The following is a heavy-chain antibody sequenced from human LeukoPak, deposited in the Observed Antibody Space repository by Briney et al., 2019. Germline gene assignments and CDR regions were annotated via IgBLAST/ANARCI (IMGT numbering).Heavy chain of an antibody. V-gene: IGHV1-69*13. J-gene: IGHJ6*03. Sequence: ASVKVSCKASGGTFSSYAISCVRQAPGQGLEWMGGIIPIFGTANYAQKFQGRVTITADESTSTAYMELSSLRSEDTAVYYCARVVQLELRGYYYYYMDVWGKGTTVTVSS. CDR3: ARVVQLELRGYYYYYMDV. CDR2: IIPIFGTA. CDR1: GGTFSSYA. D-gene: IGHD1-7*01.